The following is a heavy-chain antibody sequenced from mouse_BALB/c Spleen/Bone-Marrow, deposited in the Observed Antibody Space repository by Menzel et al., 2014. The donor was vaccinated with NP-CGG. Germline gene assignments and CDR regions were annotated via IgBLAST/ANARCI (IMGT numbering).Heavy chain of an antibody. CDR1: GFTFSTYG. CDR2: ISSGGGYT. CDR3: TRQRNWDHYAMDY. J-gene: IGHJ4*01. Sequence: EVMLVESGGGLVKPGGSLKLSCAASGFTFSTYGMSWVRQTPDKRLEWVATISSGGGYTYYPDSVKGRFTISRDNANNTLYLQMSSLKSEDAAMYYCTRQRNWDHYAMDYWGQGTSVTVSS. D-gene: IGHD4-1*01. V-gene: IGHV5-6*03.